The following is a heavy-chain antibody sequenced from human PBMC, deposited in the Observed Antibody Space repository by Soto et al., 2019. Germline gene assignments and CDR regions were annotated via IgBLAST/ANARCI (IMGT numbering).Heavy chain of an antibody. J-gene: IGHJ4*02. CDR1: GFSFSISP. CDR2: ISYDGTNK. V-gene: IGHV3-30-3*01. CDR3: ARDPKTSGGQHWAFNYLDS. Sequence: GGSLRLSCAASGFSFSISPMHWVRQAPGKGPEWVALISYDGTNKFYADSVKGRFTISRDNSKSTLYLQVDSLRPEDAAVYFCARDPKTSGGQHWAFNYLDSWGQGTLVTVSS. D-gene: IGHD7-27*01.